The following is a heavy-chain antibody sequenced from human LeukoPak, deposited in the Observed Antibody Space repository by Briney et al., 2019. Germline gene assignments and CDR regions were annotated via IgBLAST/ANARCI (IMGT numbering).Heavy chain of an antibody. CDR3: ARTHTRHDYSNYGRPTWFDP. CDR2: INHSGST. Sequence: PSETLSLTCAVYGGSFSGYYWSWIRQPPGKGLEWIGEINHSGSTNYNPSLKSRVTISVDTSKNQFSLKLSSVTAADTAVYYCARTHTRHDYSNYGRPTWFDPWGQGTLVTVSS. J-gene: IGHJ5*02. V-gene: IGHV4-34*01. CDR1: GGSFSGYY. D-gene: IGHD4-11*01.